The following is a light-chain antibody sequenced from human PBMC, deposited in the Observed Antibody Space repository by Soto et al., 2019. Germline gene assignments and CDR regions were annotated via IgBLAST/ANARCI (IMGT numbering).Light chain of an antibody. CDR2: DVN. J-gene: IGLJ1*01. CDR3: CSYAGSPYV. V-gene: IGLV2-11*01. Sequence: SVLTQPRSVSGSPGQSVTISCTGTSSDVGAYNYVSWYQQHPGKAPKLMIYDVNKRPSGVPDRFSGSKSGNTASLTISGLQAEGEADYYCCSYAGSPYVFGTGTKV. CDR1: SSDVGAYNY.